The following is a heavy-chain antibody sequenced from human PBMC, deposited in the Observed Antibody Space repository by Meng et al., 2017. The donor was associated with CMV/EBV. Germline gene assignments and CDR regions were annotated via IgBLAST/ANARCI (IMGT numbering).Heavy chain of an antibody. Sequence: AASGFTFSDYYMSWIRQAPGKGLEWVSYIGSSGTTIYYADSVKGRFTISRDNAKNSLYLQMNSLRAEDTAVYYCARVKGAREYFQHWGQGTLVTVSS. CDR1: GFTFSDYY. CDR3: ARVKGAREYFQH. V-gene: IGHV3-11*01. J-gene: IGHJ1*01. D-gene: IGHD3-16*01. CDR2: IGSSGTTI.